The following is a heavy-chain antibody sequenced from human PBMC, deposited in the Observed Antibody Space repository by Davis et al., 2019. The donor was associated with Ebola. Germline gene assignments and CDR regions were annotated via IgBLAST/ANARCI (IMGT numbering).Heavy chain of an antibody. CDR1: GFTFSSYA. D-gene: IGHD6-6*01. J-gene: IGHJ4*02. CDR2: ISYEGSNK. Sequence: PGGSLRLSCAASGFTFSSYAMHWVRQAPGKGLEWVAVISYEGSNKYYADSVKGRFTISRDNSKNTLYLQMNSLRPEDTAVYYCARVSIAARGNPDYWGQGTLATVSS. CDR3: ARVSIAARGNPDY. V-gene: IGHV3-30-3*01.